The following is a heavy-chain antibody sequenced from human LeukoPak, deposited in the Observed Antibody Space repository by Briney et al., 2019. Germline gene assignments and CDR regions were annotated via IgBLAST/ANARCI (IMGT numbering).Heavy chain of an antibody. D-gene: IGHD2-2*01. Sequence: GGSLRLSCAASGFTFSSYAMGWVRQAPGKGLEWVSAISGSGGSTYYADSVKGRFTISRDNSKNTLYLQMNSLRAEDTAVYYCAKDKMEYQLLGRAYYYYGMDVWGQGTTVTVSS. CDR1: GFTFSSYA. CDR2: ISGSGGST. CDR3: AKDKMEYQLLGRAYYYYGMDV. V-gene: IGHV3-23*01. J-gene: IGHJ6*02.